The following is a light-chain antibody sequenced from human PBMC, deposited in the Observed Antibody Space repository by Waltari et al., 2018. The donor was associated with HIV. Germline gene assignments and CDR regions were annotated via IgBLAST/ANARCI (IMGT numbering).Light chain of an antibody. V-gene: IGKV1-17*02. CDR3: LQHNSYPLIT. Sequence: DIQMTQSPSSLSASVGDRVTVTCRASQGLRNELAWFQQKPGQAPQRLIYAASHLQSGGPSRFSGRGSETYFTLTITDLQPEDSATYFCLQHNSYPLITFGQGTRLES. CDR2: AAS. CDR1: QGLRNE. J-gene: IGKJ5*01.